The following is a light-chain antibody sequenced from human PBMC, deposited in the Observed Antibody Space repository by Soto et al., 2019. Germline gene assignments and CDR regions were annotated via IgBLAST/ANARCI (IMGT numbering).Light chain of an antibody. CDR2: GAS. CDR3: HQYGSSPRT. CDR1: QSVSSNY. V-gene: IGKV3-20*01. Sequence: EIVLTQSPGTLSLSPGGRATLSCRASQSVSSNYLAWYQQKPGQAPRLLIYGASNRATGIPDRFSGRGSGADFTLTISSLEPEDFAVYYCHQYGSSPRTFGQGTKVEIK. J-gene: IGKJ1*01.